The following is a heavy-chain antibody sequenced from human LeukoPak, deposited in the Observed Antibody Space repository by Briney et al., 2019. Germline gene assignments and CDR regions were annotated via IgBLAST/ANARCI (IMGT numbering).Heavy chain of an antibody. CDR1: GGSFSGYY. D-gene: IGHD6-13*01. Sequence: PSETLSLTCAVYGGSFSGYYWSWIRQPPGKGLEWIGEINHSGSTNYNPSLKSRVTISVDTSKNQFSLKLSSVTAADTAVYYCARGVGIAAAGTEAWGQGTLVTVSS. CDR3: ARGVGIAAAGTEA. CDR2: INHSGST. J-gene: IGHJ5*02. V-gene: IGHV4-34*01.